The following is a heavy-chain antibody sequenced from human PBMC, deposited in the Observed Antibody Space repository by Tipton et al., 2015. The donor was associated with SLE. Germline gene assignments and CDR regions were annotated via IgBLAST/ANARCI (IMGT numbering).Heavy chain of an antibody. CDR2: ISYDGNDK. CDR1: KFTFSSYD. CDR3: AKDQDLLNGNYGFDH. J-gene: IGHJ4*02. Sequence: RSLRLSCAASKFTFSSYDMNWVRQAPGKGLEWVATISYDGNDKYHADFVKGRFNISRDNSKDTLYLQMNSLRVEDTAIYYCAKDQDLLNGNYGFDHWGQGTLVTVSS. D-gene: IGHD1-7*01. V-gene: IGHV3-33*03.